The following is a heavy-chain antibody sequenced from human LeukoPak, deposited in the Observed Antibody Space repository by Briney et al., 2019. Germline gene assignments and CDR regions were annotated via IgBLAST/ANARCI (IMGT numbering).Heavy chain of an antibody. CDR1: GFTFDDYA. V-gene: IGHV3-9*01. J-gene: IGHJ1*01. CDR2: INWNNDGI. CDR3: ARDDYNTLGYNFHH. D-gene: IGHD1-1*01. Sequence: GRSLRLSCAAPGFTFDDYAMHWVRRAPGQGLEWVTGINWNNDGIVYAASVKGRFTVSRDNAKNTLYLQMNGLRPEDTAFYYCARDDYNTLGYNFHHWGQGTLVTVSS.